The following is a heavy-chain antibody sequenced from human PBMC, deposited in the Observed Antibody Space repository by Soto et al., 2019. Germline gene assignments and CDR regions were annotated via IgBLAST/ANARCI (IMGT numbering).Heavy chain of an antibody. Sequence: PVGSLRLSCAASGFTFSNAWMNWVRQAPGKGLEWVGRIKSKTDGGTTDYAAPVKGRFTISRDDSKNTLYLQMNSLKTEDTAVYYCTTAGYYYYYGMDVWGQGTTVTVSS. CDR1: GFTFSNAW. V-gene: IGHV3-15*07. J-gene: IGHJ6*02. CDR3: TTAGYYYYYGMDV. CDR2: IKSKTDGGTT.